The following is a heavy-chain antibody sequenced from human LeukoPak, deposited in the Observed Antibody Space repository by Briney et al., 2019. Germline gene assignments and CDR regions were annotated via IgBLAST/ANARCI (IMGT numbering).Heavy chain of an antibody. D-gene: IGHD6-19*01. J-gene: IGHJ4*02. CDR3: AGAIAVAEGY. Sequence: GGSLRLSCAASGFTFSSYSMNWVRQAPGKGLEWVSYISGGSGYIYYADSVKGRFTISRDNAKNSLYLQMNSLRAEDTAVYYCAGAIAVAEGYWGQGTLVTVSS. V-gene: IGHV3-21*01. CDR2: ISGGSGYI. CDR1: GFTFSSYS.